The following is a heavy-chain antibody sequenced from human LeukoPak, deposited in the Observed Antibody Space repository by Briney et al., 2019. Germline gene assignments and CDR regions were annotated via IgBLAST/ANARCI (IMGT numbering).Heavy chain of an antibody. V-gene: IGHV4-39*07. J-gene: IGHJ4*02. D-gene: IGHD6-13*01. CDR3: ARRVAYSSSWYRYFDY. CDR2: IYHSGST. CDR1: GDSVSSSSYY. Sequence: SETLSLTCAVSGDSVSSSSYYWDWIRQPPGKGLEWIGSIYHSGSTYYNPSLKSRVTISVDTSKNQFSLKLSSVTAADTAVYYCARRVAYSSSWYRYFDYWGQGTLVTVSS.